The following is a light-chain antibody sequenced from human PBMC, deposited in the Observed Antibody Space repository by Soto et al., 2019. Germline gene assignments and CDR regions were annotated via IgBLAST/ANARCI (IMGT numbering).Light chain of an antibody. V-gene: IGKV1-39*01. CDR2: AAS. J-gene: IGKJ1*01. Sequence: DIHMTQSPSSLSASVGDTVTISCRASQSISTYVTWYQQKPGKAPKLLIYAASNLQGGVPSRFSGSGSGTHFTLTISSLQPDDFATYYCLETYSTPWTFGQGTKVEIK. CDR3: LETYSTPWT. CDR1: QSISTY.